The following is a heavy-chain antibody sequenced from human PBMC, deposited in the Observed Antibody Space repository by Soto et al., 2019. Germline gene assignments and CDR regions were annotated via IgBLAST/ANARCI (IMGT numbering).Heavy chain of an antibody. Sequence: GGSLRLSCAASGFTFSSYSMNWVRQAPGKGLEWVSCISSSSSYTYYADSVKGRFTISRDNAKNSLYLQMNSLRAEDTAVYYCARDLHDYVSFRFDLWGQGTLVTVSS. V-gene: IGHV3-21*01. J-gene: IGHJ5*02. CDR1: GFTFSSYS. D-gene: IGHD3-16*01. CDR2: ISSSSSYT. CDR3: ARDLHDYVSFRFDL.